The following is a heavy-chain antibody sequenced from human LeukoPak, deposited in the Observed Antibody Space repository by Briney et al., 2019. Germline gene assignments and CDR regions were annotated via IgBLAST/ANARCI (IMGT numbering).Heavy chain of an antibody. Sequence: PETLSLTRTVSRVSPSSSNFYWGWIRQPPGKGLEWIGSIYYSGNTYYNASLKSQVSISIDTSKNQFSLRLTSVTAADTAVYYCARQTGSGLFILPGGQGTLVTVSS. CDR2: IYYSGNT. V-gene: IGHV4-39*01. J-gene: IGHJ4*02. CDR3: ARQTGSGLFILP. CDR1: RVSPSSSNFY. D-gene: IGHD3/OR15-3a*01.